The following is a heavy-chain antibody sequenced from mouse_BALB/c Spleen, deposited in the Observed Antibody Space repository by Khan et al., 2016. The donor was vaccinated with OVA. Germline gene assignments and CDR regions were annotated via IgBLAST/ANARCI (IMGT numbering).Heavy chain of an antibody. Sequence: QVQLKQSGAELAKPGASVKMSCTASGYTFTSYWMHWIKQRPGQGLGWIGYINPTSGYTDYNQKFKDKATLTADKSSSTAYMQLSSLTSDDSAVYYCARDRIDYWGQGTALTVSS. CDR2: INPTSGYT. V-gene: IGHV1-7*01. J-gene: IGHJ2*01. CDR3: ARDRIDY. CDR1: GYTFTSYW.